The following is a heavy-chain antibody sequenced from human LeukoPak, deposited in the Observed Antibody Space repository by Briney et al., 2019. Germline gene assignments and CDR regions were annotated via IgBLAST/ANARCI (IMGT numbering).Heavy chain of an antibody. D-gene: IGHD1-1*01. V-gene: IGHV4-34*01. CDR3: ARARVRRWFDP. Sequence: SETLSLTCAVYGESFSGYYWSWIRQPPGKGLEWIGEINHSGSTNYNPSLKSRVTISVDTSKNQFSLKLSSVTAADTAVYYCARARVRRWFDPWGQGTLVTVSS. CDR1: GESFSGYY. J-gene: IGHJ5*02. CDR2: INHSGST.